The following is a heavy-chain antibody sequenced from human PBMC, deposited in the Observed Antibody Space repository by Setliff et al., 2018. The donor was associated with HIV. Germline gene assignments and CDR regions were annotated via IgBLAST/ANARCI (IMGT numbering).Heavy chain of an antibody. V-gene: IGHV4-39*01. CDR2: IYYSGST. D-gene: IGHD2-21*01. Sequence: SETLSLTCTVSGGSISSSSYYWGWIRQPPGKGLEWIGSIYYSGSTYYNPSLKSRVTISVDTSKNQFSLKLSSVTAADTAVYYCATSIGGTLFDYWGQGTLVTVS. CDR1: GGSISSSSYY. CDR3: ATSIGGTLFDY. J-gene: IGHJ4*02.